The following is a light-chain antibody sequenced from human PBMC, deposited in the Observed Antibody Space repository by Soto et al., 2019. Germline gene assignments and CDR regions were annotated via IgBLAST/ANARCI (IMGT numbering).Light chain of an antibody. CDR2: DAS. J-gene: IGKJ1*01. V-gene: IGKV1-5*01. Sequence: DIQMTQSPSTLSGSVVDRVTITCRASQNINSWLAWYQQKPGSAPKVLIYDASSLESGVPSRFSGSRSETEFTLTISSLQPDDFATYYCQQYDTYWTFGQGTKVDIK. CDR3: QQYDTYWT. CDR1: QNINSW.